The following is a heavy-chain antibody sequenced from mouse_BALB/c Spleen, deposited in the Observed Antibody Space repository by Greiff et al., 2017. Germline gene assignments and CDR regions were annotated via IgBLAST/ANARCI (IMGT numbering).Heavy chain of an antibody. CDR3: ARVYGGYYAMDY. Sequence: EVNVVESGGGLVKPGGSLKLSCAASGFTFSDYYMYWVRQTPEKRLEWVATISDGGSYTYYPDSVKGRFTISRDNAKNNLYLQMSSLKSEDTAMYYCARVYGGYYAMDYWGQGTSVTVSS. CDR1: GFTFSDYY. J-gene: IGHJ4*01. CDR2: ISDGGSYT. V-gene: IGHV5-4*02. D-gene: IGHD1-1*01.